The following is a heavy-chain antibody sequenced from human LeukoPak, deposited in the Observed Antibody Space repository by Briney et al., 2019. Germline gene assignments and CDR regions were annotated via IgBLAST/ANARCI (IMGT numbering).Heavy chain of an antibody. Sequence: GGSLRLSCAASGFTCDDYARHWVRQAPEKGLEWVSGISWNSGSIGYADSVKGRFTISRDNAKNSLYLQMNSLRAEDTALYYCAKDRRGYSYGLFDYWGQGTLVTVSS. CDR2: ISWNSGSI. J-gene: IGHJ4*02. CDR3: AKDRRGYSYGLFDY. D-gene: IGHD5-18*01. V-gene: IGHV3-9*01. CDR1: GFTCDDYA.